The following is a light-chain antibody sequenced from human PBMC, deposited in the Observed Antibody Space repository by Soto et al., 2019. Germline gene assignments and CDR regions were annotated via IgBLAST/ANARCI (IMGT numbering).Light chain of an antibody. Sequence: DIQMTQSPSTLSASVGDRVTITCRASQSVSSWLAWYQRKPGKAPRLLIYKASSLESGVPSSFSGSGSGTEFTLTISSLQPEDFATYYCQQSYNNPRTFGQGTKVDIK. CDR3: QQSYNNPRT. V-gene: IGKV1-5*03. CDR2: KAS. J-gene: IGKJ1*01. CDR1: QSVSSW.